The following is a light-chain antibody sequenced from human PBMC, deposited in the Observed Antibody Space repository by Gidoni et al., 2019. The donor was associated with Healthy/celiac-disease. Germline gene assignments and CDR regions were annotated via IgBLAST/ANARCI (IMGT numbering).Light chain of an antibody. J-gene: IGKJ1*01. CDR1: QSISSY. Sequence: LQMTHSPSSLSASVGDRVTITCRASQSISSYLNWYQQKPGKAPKLLIYAASSLQSGVPSRFSGSGSGTDFTLTISSLQPEDFATYYCQQSNSTRWTFGQGTKVEIK. CDR2: AAS. CDR3: QQSNSTRWT. V-gene: IGKV1-39*01.